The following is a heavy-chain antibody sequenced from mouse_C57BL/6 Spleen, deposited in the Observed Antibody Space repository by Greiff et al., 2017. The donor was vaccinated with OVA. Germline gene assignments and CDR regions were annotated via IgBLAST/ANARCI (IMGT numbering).Heavy chain of an antibody. V-gene: IGHV1-18*01. Sequence: LQQSGPELVKPGASVKIPCKASGYTFTDYNMDWVKQSHGKSLEWIGDINPNNGGTIYNQKFKGKATLTVDKSSSTAYMELRSLTSEDTAVYYGARSGVTRRGWFAYWGQGTLVTVSA. CDR3: ARSGVTRRGWFAY. D-gene: IGHD2-2*01. CDR1: GYTFTDYN. CDR2: INPNNGGT. J-gene: IGHJ3*01.